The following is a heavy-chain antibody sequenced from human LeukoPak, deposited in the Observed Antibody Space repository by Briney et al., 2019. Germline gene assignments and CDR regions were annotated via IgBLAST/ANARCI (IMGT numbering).Heavy chain of an antibody. V-gene: IGHV3-53*01. J-gene: IGHJ4*02. CDR2: IYSDNT. CDR1: GFTVSSNS. Sequence: GGSLRLSCTVSGFTVSSNSMSWVRQAPGKGLEWVSFIYSDNTHYSDSVKGRFTISRDNSKNTLYLQMNSLRAEDTAVYYCARRAGAYSYPYDYWGQGTLVTVSS. CDR3: ARRAGAYSYPYDY. D-gene: IGHD4/OR15-4a*01.